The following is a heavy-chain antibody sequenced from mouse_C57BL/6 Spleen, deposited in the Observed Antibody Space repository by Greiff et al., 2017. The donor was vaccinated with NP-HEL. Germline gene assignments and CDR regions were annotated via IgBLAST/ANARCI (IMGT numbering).Heavy chain of an antibody. V-gene: IGHV1-64*01. J-gene: IGHJ2*01. D-gene: IGHD2-3*01. CDR3: ARRGDGFYFDY. CDR2: IHPNSGST. Sequence: QVQLQQPGAELVKPGASVKLSCKASGYTFTSYWMHWVKQRPGEGLEWIGMIHPNSGSTNYNEKFKSKATRTVDKSSSPAYMQLSSLTSEDSAVYYCARRGDGFYFDYWGQGTTLTVSS. CDR1: GYTFTSYW.